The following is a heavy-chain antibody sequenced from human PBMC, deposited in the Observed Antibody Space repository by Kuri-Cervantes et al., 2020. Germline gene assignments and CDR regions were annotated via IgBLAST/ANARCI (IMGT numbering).Heavy chain of an antibody. CDR3: ARGGRDYVWGSYRQYWYFDL. V-gene: IGHV4-4*02. Sequence: SETLSLTCAVSGGSISSSNWWSWVRQPPGKGLEWIGEIYHSGSTNYNPSLKSRVTISVDKSKNQFSLKLSSVTAADTAVYYCARGGRDYVWGSYRQYWYFDLWGRGTLVTVSS. D-gene: IGHD3-16*02. CDR2: IYHSGST. CDR1: GGSISSSNW. J-gene: IGHJ2*01.